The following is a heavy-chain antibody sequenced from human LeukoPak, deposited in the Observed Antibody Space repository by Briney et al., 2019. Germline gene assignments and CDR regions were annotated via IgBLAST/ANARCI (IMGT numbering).Heavy chain of an antibody. V-gene: IGHV1-69*13. CDR1: GGTFSSYA. D-gene: IGHD6-6*01. CDR3: ARDLGSSSAADYFDY. J-gene: IGHJ4*02. CDR2: IIPIFGTA. Sequence: SVKVSCKASGGTFSSYAISWVRQAPGQGLEWMGGIIPIFGTANYAQKFQGRVTITADESASTAYMELSSLRSEDTAVYYCARDLGSSSAADYFDYWGQGTLVTVSS.